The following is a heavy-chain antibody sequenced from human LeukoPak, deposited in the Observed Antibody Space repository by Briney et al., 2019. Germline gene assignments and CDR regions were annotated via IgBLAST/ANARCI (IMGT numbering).Heavy chain of an antibody. J-gene: IGHJ4*02. CDR2: IYSGGST. CDR1: GFTVSSNY. Sequence: PGGSLRLSCAASGFTVSSNYMSWVRQAPGKGLEWVSVIYSGGSTYYADSVKGRFTISRDNSKNTLYLQMNSLRAEDTAVYYCARGHDYGDYTLDYWGQGTLVTVSS. V-gene: IGHV3-53*05. D-gene: IGHD4-17*01. CDR3: ARGHDYGDYTLDY.